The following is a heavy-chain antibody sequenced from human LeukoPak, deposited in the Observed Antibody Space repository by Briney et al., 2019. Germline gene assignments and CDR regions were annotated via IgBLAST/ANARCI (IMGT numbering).Heavy chain of an antibody. Sequence: PGGSLRLSCAASGFAFRSYVVNWVRQAPGKGLEWVSSISASGPDVNYADSVTGRFTVSRDNAKSSLYLEMNSLRADDTAVYYCARRTAAGPFDYWGQGTLVTVSS. J-gene: IGHJ4*02. V-gene: IGHV3-21*01. CDR1: GFAFRSYV. CDR2: ISASGPDV. D-gene: IGHD6-13*01. CDR3: ARRTAAGPFDY.